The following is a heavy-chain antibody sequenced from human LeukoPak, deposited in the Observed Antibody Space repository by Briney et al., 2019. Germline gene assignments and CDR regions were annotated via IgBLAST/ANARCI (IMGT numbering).Heavy chain of an antibody. D-gene: IGHD6-13*01. CDR1: GGSISNYY. J-gene: IGHJ4*02. V-gene: IGHV4-59*01. CDR2: IHYSGST. Sequence: PSETLSLTCTVSGGSISNYYWTWIRQPPGKGLEWIGYIHYSGSTNYNPSLKSRVPLTVDTSKNQFSLNLSSVTATDTAVYYCARDRDSSTWYYFDHWGQGTPVTVSS. CDR3: ARDRDSSTWYYFDH.